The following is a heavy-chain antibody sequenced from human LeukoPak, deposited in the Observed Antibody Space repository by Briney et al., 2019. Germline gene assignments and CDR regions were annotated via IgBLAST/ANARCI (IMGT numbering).Heavy chain of an antibody. V-gene: IGHV3-73*01. CDR1: GFTFSGSA. D-gene: IGHD6-13*01. Sequence: GGSLTLSCAASGFTFSGSAMHWVRQASGKGLEWVGRIRSKANSYATAYAASVKGRFTITRDDSKNTAYLQMNSLKTEDTAVYYCTRDIAAAGTSFDYWGQGTLVTVSS. CDR2: IRSKANSYAT. CDR3: TRDIAAAGTSFDY. J-gene: IGHJ4*02.